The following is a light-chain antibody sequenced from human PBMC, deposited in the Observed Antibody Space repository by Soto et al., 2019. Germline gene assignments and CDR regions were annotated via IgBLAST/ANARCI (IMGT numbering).Light chain of an antibody. Sequence: LTQAPGTRSLSPGAGETLSGRASQSVYSSYLAWYQQKPGQAPRLLIYCASSRPTAIPDRGSGSGAGRDFSLTINRLEPEESLGYYYHQHRAPSPLTFAQGTRLEIK. CDR3: HQHRAPSPLT. J-gene: IGKJ5*01. CDR1: QSVYSSY. V-gene: IGKV3-20*01. CDR2: CAS.